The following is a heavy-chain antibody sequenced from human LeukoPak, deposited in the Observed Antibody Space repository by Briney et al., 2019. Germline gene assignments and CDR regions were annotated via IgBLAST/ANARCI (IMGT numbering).Heavy chain of an antibody. CDR3: ARAFSGYYLVDY. Sequence: SETLSLTCTVSGGSISSYYWSWIRQPPGKGLEWIGYIYYSGSTNYSPSLKSRVTISVDTSKNQFSLKLSSVTAADTAVYYCARAFSGYYLVDYWGQGTLVTVSS. CDR2: IYYSGST. J-gene: IGHJ4*02. D-gene: IGHD3-22*01. V-gene: IGHV4-59*12. CDR1: GGSISSYY.